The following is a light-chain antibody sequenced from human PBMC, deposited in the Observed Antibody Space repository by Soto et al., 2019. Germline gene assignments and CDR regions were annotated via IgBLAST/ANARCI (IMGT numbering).Light chain of an antibody. Sequence: QSALTQPASVSGSPGQSITISCSGTSSDVGTYNYVSWYQQHPGKVPKLMIYNVSNRSSGVSDRFSGSKSGNTASLTISGLRAEDESDYYCSSYTSSRTVVFGGGTKLTVL. CDR1: SSDVGTYNY. CDR3: SSYTSSRTVV. J-gene: IGLJ2*01. CDR2: NVS. V-gene: IGLV2-14*01.